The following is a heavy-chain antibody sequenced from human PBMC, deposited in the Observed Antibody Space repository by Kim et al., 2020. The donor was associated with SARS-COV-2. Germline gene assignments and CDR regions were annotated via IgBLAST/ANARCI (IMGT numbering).Heavy chain of an antibody. J-gene: IGHJ3*02. CDR3: VRDRMGGAFDM. CDR2: ITKSSTTI. V-gene: IGHV3-48*02. Sequence: GGSLRPSCATSGFTFSAYDMNWVRQAPGKGLEWLSFITKSSTTIYYADSVEGRFTISRDNAKNSLFLQMNSLRDEDTALYYCVRDRMGGAFDMWGQGTMVTVSS. D-gene: IGHD3-16*01. CDR1: GFTFSAYD.